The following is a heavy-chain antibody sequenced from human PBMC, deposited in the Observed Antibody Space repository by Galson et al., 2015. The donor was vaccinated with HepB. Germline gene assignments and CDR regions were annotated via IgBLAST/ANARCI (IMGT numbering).Heavy chain of an antibody. Sequence: SETLSLTCTVSGGSISSYYWSWIRQPPGKGLEWIGYIYYSGSTNYNPSLKSRVTISVDTSKNQFSLKLSSVTAADTAVYYCARGSERITMVRGAPGFWYFDLWGRGTLVTVSS. J-gene: IGHJ2*01. CDR1: GGSISSYY. V-gene: IGHV4-59*01. CDR2: IYYSGST. D-gene: IGHD3-10*01. CDR3: ARGSERITMVRGAPGFWYFDL.